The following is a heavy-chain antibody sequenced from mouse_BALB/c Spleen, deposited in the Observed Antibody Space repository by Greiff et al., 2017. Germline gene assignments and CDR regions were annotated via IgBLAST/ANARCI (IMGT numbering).Heavy chain of an antibody. V-gene: IGHV5-6-5*01. Sequence: EVMLVESGGGLVKPGGSLKLSCAASGFTFSSYAMSWVRQTPEKRLEWVASISSGGSTYYPDSVKGRFTISRDNARNILYLQMSSLRSEDTAMYYCARDMITGAYWGQGTLVTVSA. CDR1: GFTFSSYA. J-gene: IGHJ3*01. CDR3: ARDMITGAY. CDR2: ISSGGST. D-gene: IGHD2-4*01.